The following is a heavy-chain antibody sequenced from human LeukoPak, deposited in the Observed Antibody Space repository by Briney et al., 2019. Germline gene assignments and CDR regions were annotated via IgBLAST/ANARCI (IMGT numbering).Heavy chain of an antibody. V-gene: IGHV3-43*01. CDR1: GFTFDDFT. CDR2: ISRNGVAT. D-gene: IGHD5-18*01. Sequence: GGSLRLSCAASGFTFDDFTMHWVRQAPGKGLEWVSLISRNGVATKYADSVRGRFTISRDNAKDSLYLQMNSLRAEDTALYYCARGGDTAMVIDYWGQGTLVTVSS. CDR3: ARGGDTAMVIDY. J-gene: IGHJ4*02.